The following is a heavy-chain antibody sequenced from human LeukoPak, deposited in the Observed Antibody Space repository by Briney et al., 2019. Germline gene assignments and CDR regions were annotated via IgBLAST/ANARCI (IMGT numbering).Heavy chain of an antibody. J-gene: IGHJ4*02. Sequence: GGSLRLSCAASGFTLSSYWMHWVRQAPGKGLVWVSRINSDGSSTSYADSVKGRFTISRDNAKNTLYLQMNSLRAEDTAVYYCARPYSSGWWYFDYWGQGTLVTVSS. CDR3: ARPYSSGWWYFDY. V-gene: IGHV3-74*01. CDR2: INSDGSST. CDR1: GFTLSSYW. D-gene: IGHD6-19*01.